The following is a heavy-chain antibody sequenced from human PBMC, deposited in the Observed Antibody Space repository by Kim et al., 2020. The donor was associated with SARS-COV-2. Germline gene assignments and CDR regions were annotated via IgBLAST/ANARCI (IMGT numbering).Heavy chain of an antibody. J-gene: IGHJ4*02. CDR1: GYTFTGYY. Sequence: ASVKVSCKASGYTFTGYYMHWVRQAPGQGLEWMGRINPNSGGTNYAQKFQGRVIMTRGTSISTAYMELSRLRSDDTAVYYCARPNSGWSGTVDYWGQGTLVTVSS. CDR3: ARPNSGWSGTVDY. CDR2: INPNSGGT. V-gene: IGHV1-2*06. D-gene: IGHD6-19*01.